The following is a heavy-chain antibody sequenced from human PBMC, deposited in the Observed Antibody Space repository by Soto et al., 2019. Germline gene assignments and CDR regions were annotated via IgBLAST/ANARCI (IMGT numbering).Heavy chain of an antibody. D-gene: IGHD5-12*01. CDR1: GFTSTSSA. CDR3: AAGGGGYDYDY. CDR2: IVVGSGNT. J-gene: IGHJ4*02. Sequence: SVKVSCKASGFTSTSSAVQWVRQARGQRLEWIGWIVVGSGNTNYAQKFQERVTITRDMSTSTAYMELSSLRSEDTAVYYCAAGGGGYDYDYWGQGTLVTVSS. V-gene: IGHV1-58*01.